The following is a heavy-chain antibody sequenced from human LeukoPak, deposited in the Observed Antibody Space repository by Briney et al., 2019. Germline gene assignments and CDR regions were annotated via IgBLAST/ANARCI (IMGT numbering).Heavy chain of an antibody. CDR3: ARAVLLWFGEYFDY. D-gene: IGHD3-10*01. CDR2: IYYSGST. CDR1: GGSISSSSYF. V-gene: IGHV4-39*07. Sequence: SETLSLTCTVSGGSISSSSYFWGWIRQPPGKGLEWIGSIYYSGSTYYNPSLKSRVTMSVDTSKNQFSLELSSVTAADTAVYYCARAVLLWFGEYFDYWGQGTLVTVSS. J-gene: IGHJ4*02.